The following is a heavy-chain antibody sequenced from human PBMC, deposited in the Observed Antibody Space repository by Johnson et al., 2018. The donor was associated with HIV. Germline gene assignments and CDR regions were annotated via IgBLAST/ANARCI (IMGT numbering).Heavy chain of an antibody. D-gene: IGHD1-26*01. J-gene: IGHJ3*02. V-gene: IGHV3-20*04. CDR3: ARRGWELWTTQNAFDI. CDR2: INWNGGST. Sequence: MLLVESGGGLVRPGGSQRLSCAASGFIFDDYGMSWVRQAPGKGLEWVSGINWNGGSTGYADSVTGRFNISRDNAKNSLFLQMNSLRAEDTALYYCARRGWELWTTQNAFDIWGQGTMVTVSS. CDR1: GFIFDDYG.